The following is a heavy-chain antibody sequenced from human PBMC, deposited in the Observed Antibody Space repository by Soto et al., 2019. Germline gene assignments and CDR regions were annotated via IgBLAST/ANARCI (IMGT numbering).Heavy chain of an antibody. D-gene: IGHD2-2*01. J-gene: IGHJ4*02. Sequence: EVQLLESGGGLVQPGGSLRLSCAASGFTFSTYAMSWVRQAPRKGLEWVSAISGNGGDYTYYADSVKGRFTISRDNSKNTLYLQMNSLRAEDTSVYYCVPLCRYCSTTTPSWGQGTLVTVSS. CDR1: GFTFSTYA. V-gene: IGHV3-23*01. CDR3: VPLCRYCSTTTPS. CDR2: ISGNGGDYT.